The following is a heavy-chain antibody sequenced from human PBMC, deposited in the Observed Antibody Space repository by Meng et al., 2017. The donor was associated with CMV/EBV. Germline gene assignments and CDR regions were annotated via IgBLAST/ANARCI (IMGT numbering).Heavy chain of an antibody. CDR1: GFTFSDYY. V-gene: IGHV3-11*01. CDR3: ATRERSYAN. D-gene: IGHD5-18*01. J-gene: IGHJ4*02. Sequence: GGSLRLSCAASGFTFSDYYMSWIRQAPGKGLEWVSYISSSGSSIDYADSVKGRFTISRDNSKNSLYLQMNSLRAEDTAVYYCATRERSYANWGQGTLVTVSS. CDR2: ISSSGSSI.